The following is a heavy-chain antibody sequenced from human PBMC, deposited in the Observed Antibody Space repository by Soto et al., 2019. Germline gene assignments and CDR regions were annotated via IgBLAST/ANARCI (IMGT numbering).Heavy chain of an antibody. J-gene: IGHJ6*02. D-gene: IGHD3-9*01. CDR2: ISAYNGNT. CDR1: GCTFTSYG. CDR3: ASGSGIGHDILTGYYYYYGMDV. Sequence: GASVKVSCKASGCTFTSYGISWVRQAPGQGLEWMGWISAYNGNTNYAQKLQGRVTMTTDTSTSTAYMELRSLRSDDTAVYYCASGSGIGHDILTGYYYYYGMDVWGQGTMVTVSS. V-gene: IGHV1-18*01.